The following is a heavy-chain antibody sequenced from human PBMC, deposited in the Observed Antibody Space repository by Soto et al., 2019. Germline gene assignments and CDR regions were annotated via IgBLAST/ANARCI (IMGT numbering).Heavy chain of an antibody. D-gene: IGHD3-3*01. CDR1: GGSISSGGYY. CDR2: IYYSGST. Sequence: SETLSLTCTVSGGSISSGGYYWSWIRQPPGKGLEWIGYIYYSGSTNYNPSLKSRVTISVDTSKNQFSLKLSSVTAADTAVYYCARDAGYYDFWSRRPDYYMDVWGKGTTVTVSS. CDR3: ARDAGYYDFWSRRPDYYMDV. V-gene: IGHV4-61*08. J-gene: IGHJ6*03.